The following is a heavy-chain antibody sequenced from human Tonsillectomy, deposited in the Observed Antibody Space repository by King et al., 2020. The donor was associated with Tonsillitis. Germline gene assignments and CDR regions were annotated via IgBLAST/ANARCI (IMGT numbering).Heavy chain of an antibody. CDR1: GGSISSYY. CDR3: ARGSNIAAAGTGYYFDY. V-gene: IGHV4-59*01. J-gene: IGHJ4*02. Sequence: LQLQESGPGLVKPSETLSLTCTVSGGSISSYYWSWIRPPPGKGLEWIGYIYDSGSTNYNPSLKSRGTISVDTSKNQLSLKLSSVTAADTAVYYCARGSNIAAAGTGYYFDYWGQGTLVTVSS. D-gene: IGHD6-13*01. CDR2: IYDSGST.